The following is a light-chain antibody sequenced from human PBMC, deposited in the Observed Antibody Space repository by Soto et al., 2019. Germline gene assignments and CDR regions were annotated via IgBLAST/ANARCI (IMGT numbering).Light chain of an antibody. CDR3: QQSYSTLALT. Sequence: DIQMTQSPSSLSASVGDRVTITCRASQSISSYLNWYQQKPGKAPKLLIYAASSLQSRVPSRFSGSGSGTDVTLTISSLQPEDFATYYCQQSYSTLALTFGGGTKVEIK. CDR1: QSISSY. V-gene: IGKV1-39*01. CDR2: AAS. J-gene: IGKJ4*01.